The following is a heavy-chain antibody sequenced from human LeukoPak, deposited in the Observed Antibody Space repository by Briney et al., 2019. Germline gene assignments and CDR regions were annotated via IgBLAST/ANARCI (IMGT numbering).Heavy chain of an antibody. CDR1: GGSVSSGSFY. CDR3: ARVGAVAGFDY. D-gene: IGHD6-19*01. Sequence: SETLSLTCSVSGGSVSSGSFYWSWIRQPPGKGLEWIGYIYYSGSTNYNPSLKSRVTISVDTSKNQFSLKLSSVTAADTAVYYCARVGAVAGFDYWGQGTLVTVSS. V-gene: IGHV4-61*01. CDR2: IYYSGST. J-gene: IGHJ4*02.